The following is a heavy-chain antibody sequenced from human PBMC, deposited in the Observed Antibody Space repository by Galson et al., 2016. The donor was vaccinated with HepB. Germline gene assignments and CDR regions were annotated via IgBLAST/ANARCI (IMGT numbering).Heavy chain of an antibody. D-gene: IGHD2-15*01. Sequence: SVKVSCKASGGTFSYYAISWVRQAPGQGLEWMGGIIPIFGKADYAQKFQGRVTITADDSTSTSYRELSSLRLEDTAAYYCASRGARSCSGGSCYECDYWGQGTLVTVSS. V-gene: IGHV1-69*13. CDR1: GGTFSYYA. CDR2: IIPIFGKA. J-gene: IGHJ4*02. CDR3: ASRGARSCSGGSCYECDY.